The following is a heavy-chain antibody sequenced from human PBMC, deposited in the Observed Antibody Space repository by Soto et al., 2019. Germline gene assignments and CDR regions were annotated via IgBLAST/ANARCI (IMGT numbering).Heavy chain of an antibody. Sequence: SETLSLTCAVYGKSLSGYYWSGIRQPPGQALEWIGEINHSGNTNYNPSLKSRVTISVDTSKKQLFLNLSSVTAAETAMYYCARHHVRGRTIAGAAEFWGQGTLVTAPQ. CDR3: ARHHVRGRTIAGAAEF. J-gene: IGHJ4*02. D-gene: IGHD1-26*01. V-gene: IGHV4-34*01. CDR1: GKSLSGYY. CDR2: INHSGNT.